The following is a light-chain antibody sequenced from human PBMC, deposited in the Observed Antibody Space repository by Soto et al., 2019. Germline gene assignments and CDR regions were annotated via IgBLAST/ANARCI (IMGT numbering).Light chain of an antibody. Sequence: QSVLTQPASVSGSPGQSITISCTGTSSDVGGYNYVSWYQQHSGKAPKLMIYEVSNRPSGVSNRFSGSKSGNTASLTISGLQAEDEADYYCSSYTSRNTYVFGTGTKVTVL. V-gene: IGLV2-14*01. CDR1: SSDVGGYNY. J-gene: IGLJ1*01. CDR2: EVS. CDR3: SSYTSRNTYV.